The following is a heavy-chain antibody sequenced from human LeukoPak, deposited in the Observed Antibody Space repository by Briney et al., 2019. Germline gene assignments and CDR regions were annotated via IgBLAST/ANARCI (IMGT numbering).Heavy chain of an antibody. Sequence: SETLSLTCAVSGYSISSGYYWGWIRRPPGKGLEWIGSIYHSGSTYYNPSLKSRVTISVDTSKNQFSLKLSSVTAADTAVYYCARPLSDDYGDYEDYWGQGTLVTVSS. CDR2: IYHSGST. J-gene: IGHJ4*02. CDR1: GYSISSGYY. CDR3: ARPLSDDYGDYEDY. D-gene: IGHD4-17*01. V-gene: IGHV4-38-2*01.